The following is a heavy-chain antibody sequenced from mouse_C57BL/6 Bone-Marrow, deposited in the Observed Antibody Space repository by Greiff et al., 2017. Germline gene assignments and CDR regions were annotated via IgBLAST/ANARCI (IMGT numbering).Heavy chain of an antibody. CDR2: IDPSDSCT. CDR1: GYTFTSYW. V-gene: IGHV1-59*01. CDR3: ARDPLYGSWFAY. Sequence: QVQLQQPGAELVRPGTSVKLSCKASGYTFTSYWMHWVKQRPGQGLEWIGEIDPSDSCTNYNQKFKGKATLTVDTSSSTAYMQLISLTSEDSAVYYCARDPLYGSWFAYWGQGTRVTVSA. D-gene: IGHD1-1*02. J-gene: IGHJ3*01.